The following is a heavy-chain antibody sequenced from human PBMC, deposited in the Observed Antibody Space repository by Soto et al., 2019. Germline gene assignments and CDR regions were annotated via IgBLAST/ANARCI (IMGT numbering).Heavy chain of an antibody. V-gene: IGHV4-59*08. CDR2: IHYSGLT. CDR1: GGSISTHY. CDR3: ARHSSGYDS. D-gene: IGHD5-12*01. Sequence: SETLSLTCTVSGGSISTHYWSWLRQSPGQGLEWIGYIHYSGLTKYNPSLRNRVTLSLDTSKNQFSLQMYYMTPPDTAVYYCARHSSGYDSWGRGTLVTVSS. J-gene: IGHJ5*02.